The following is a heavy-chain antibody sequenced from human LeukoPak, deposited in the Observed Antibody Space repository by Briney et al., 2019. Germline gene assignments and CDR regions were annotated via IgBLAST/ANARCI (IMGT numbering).Heavy chain of an antibody. CDR3: ARIRQRGTKYYFDY. CDR2: IKQDGSEK. Sequence: GGSLRLSCAASGFTCSSYWMSWVRQAPGKGLEWVANIKQDGSEKYYVDSVKGRFTISRDNAKNSLYLQMSSLRAEDTAVYYCARIRQRGTKYYFDYWGQGTLVTVSS. J-gene: IGHJ4*02. D-gene: IGHD1-7*01. CDR1: GFTCSSYW. V-gene: IGHV3-7*01.